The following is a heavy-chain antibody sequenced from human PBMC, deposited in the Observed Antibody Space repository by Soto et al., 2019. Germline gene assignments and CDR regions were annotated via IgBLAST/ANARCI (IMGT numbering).Heavy chain of an antibody. V-gene: IGHV1-45*02. CDR1: GNTFTYVY. CDR3: ASGRYDASGYFDY. J-gene: IGHJ4*02. CDR2: ITPFNGNT. D-gene: IGHD3-22*01. Sequence: SVKVSCKGSGNTFTYVYLHWVRQAPGQALEWMGWITPFNGNTKYAQKFQDRVTFTRDTSLNTAYMELSSLRSDDTAMFYCASGRYDASGYFDYWGQGTLVTVSS.